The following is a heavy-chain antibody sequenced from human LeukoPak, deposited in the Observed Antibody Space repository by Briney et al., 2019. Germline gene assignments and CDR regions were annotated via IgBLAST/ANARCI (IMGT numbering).Heavy chain of an antibody. CDR2: IFGGGST. V-gene: IGHV3-53*04. CDR1: GFTVSSNY. CDR3: VRGITIFGVALYGMDV. J-gene: IGHJ6*02. D-gene: IGHD3-3*01. Sequence: QLWGALRLPCAASGFTVSSNYMSWVRQAPGKGLEWVSVIFGGGSTYYADSVKGRFTISRHNSKNTLYLQMNSLRAQDTAVYYCVRGITIFGVALYGMDVWGQGTTVTVSS.